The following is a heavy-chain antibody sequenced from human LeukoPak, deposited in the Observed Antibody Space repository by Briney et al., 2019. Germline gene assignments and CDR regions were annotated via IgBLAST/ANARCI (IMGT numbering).Heavy chain of an antibody. J-gene: IGHJ5*02. CDR2: IIPIFGTA. CDR3: ARTGSGSYYFGWFDP. D-gene: IGHD3-10*01. CDR1: GGTFSSYA. Sequence: GASVKVSYKASGGTFSSYAISWVRQAPGQGLEWMGGIIPIFGTANYAQKFQGRVTITADESTSTAYMELSSLRSEDTAVYYCARTGSGSYYFGWFDPWGQGTLVTVSS. V-gene: IGHV1-69*01.